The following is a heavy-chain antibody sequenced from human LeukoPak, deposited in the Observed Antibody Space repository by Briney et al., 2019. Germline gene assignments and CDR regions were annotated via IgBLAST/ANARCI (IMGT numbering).Heavy chain of an antibody. D-gene: IGHD2-21*02. V-gene: IGHV1-2*02. CDR2: INPNGGGT. J-gene: IGHJ3*02. CDR1: GYTFTGYY. Sequence: ASVKVSRKASGYTFTGYYMHWVRQAPGQGLEWMGWINPNGGGTNYAQKFQGRVTMTTDTSISTAYMDLRGLRSDDTAVYYCARGTGVVTDAFNIWGQGTMVTVSS. CDR3: ARGTGVVTDAFNI.